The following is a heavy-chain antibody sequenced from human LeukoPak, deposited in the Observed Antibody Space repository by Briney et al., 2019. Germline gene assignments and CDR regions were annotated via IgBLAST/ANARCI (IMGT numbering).Heavy chain of an antibody. CDR3: APPPTPNSGTYYYFDY. J-gene: IGHJ4*02. CDR1: EFSFNTYA. Sequence: GGSLRLSCAASEFSFNTYAMSWVRQAPGRGLEWVSGFSGSGTSTYYTDSVRGRFTISRDISKNTLYLQMNNLRVEDTALYYRAPPPTPNSGTYYYFDYWGRGTLVTVSS. V-gene: IGHV3-23*01. CDR2: FSGSGTST. D-gene: IGHD1-26*01.